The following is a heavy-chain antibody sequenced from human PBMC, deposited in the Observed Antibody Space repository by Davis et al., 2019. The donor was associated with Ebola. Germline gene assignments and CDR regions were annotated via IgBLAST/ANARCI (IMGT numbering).Heavy chain of an antibody. D-gene: IGHD3-9*01. V-gene: IGHV1-2*04. J-gene: IGHJ3*02. CDR2: INPNSGGT. CDR3: AAAILRYFDWSRSSAFDI. CDR1: GGTFSSYA. Sequence: AASVKVSCKASGGTFSSYAISWVRQAPGQGLEWMGWINPNSGGTNYAQKFQGWVTMTRDTSISTAYMELSRLRSDDTAVYYCAAAILRYFDWSRSSAFDIWGQGTMVTVSS.